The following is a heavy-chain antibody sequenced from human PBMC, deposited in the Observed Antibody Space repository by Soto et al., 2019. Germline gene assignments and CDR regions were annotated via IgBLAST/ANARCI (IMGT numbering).Heavy chain of an antibody. CDR2: ISSSSSTI. CDR3: ATRITMTGGFDY. J-gene: IGHJ4*02. V-gene: IGHV3-48*02. D-gene: IGHD3-10*02. Sequence: EVQLVESGGGLVQPGGSLRLSCAASGFTFSSYSMNWVRQAPGKGLEWVSYISSSSSTIYYADSVKGRFTISRDNAKNTLYLQMNRLRDEDTAVYYCATRITMTGGFDYWGQGTLVTVSS. CDR1: GFTFSSYS.